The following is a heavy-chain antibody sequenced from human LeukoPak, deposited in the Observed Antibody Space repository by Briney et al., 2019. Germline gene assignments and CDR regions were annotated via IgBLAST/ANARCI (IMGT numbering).Heavy chain of an antibody. CDR2: IYYSGST. CDR3: ARYYGGSFGYYFDY. D-gene: IGHD4-23*01. Sequence: SETLSLTCTVSGGSISSGDYYWSWIRQPPGKGLEWIGYIYYSGSTYYNPSLKSRVTISVDTSKNQFSLKLSSVTAADTAVYYCARYYGGSFGYYFDYWGQGTLVTVYS. CDR1: GGSISSGDYY. J-gene: IGHJ4*02. V-gene: IGHV4-30-4*01.